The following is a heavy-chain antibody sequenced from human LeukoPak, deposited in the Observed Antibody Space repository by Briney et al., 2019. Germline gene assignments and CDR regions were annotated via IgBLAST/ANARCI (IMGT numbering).Heavy chain of an antibody. D-gene: IGHD1-26*01. V-gene: IGHV4-59*08. J-gene: IGHJ4*02. CDR1: GGSISSYY. CDR2: FYDSGNT. Sequence: PETLSLTCTVSGGSISSYYWSWIRQPPGRGLEWIGYFYDSGNTNYNPSLKSRVTISAETSKNQVSLRLTSLTAADTAVYYYARVSGTYFDYWGLGILVTVSS. CDR3: ARVSGTYFDY.